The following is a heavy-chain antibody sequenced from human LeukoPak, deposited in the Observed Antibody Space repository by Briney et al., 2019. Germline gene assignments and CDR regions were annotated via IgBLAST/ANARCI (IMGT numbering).Heavy chain of an antibody. CDR3: ARGYYGSGSYYTSFDY. Sequence: ASVKVSCKASGYTFTSYYMHWVRQAPGQGLEWMGIINPSGGSTSYAQKFQGRVTMTRDMSTSTDYMELSSLRSEDMAVYYCARGYYGSGSYYTSFDYWGQGTLVTVSS. V-gene: IGHV1-46*01. CDR1: GYTFTSYY. D-gene: IGHD3-10*01. J-gene: IGHJ4*02. CDR2: INPSGGST.